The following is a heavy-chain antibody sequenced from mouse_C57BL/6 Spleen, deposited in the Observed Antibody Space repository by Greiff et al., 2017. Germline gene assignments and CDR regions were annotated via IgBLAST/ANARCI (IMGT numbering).Heavy chain of an antibody. CDR1: GFTFSDYG. V-gene: IGHV5-17*01. CDR2: ISSGSSTI. CDR3: ARGGWDYYAMGD. D-gene: IGHD3-3*01. J-gene: IGHJ4*01. Sequence: EVHLVESGGGLVKPGGSLKLSCAASGFTFSDYGMHWVRQAPEQGLAWVAYISSGSSTIYYADTVKGRFTISRATATNTLFLPMTSLTSEDTAMYYCARGGWDYYAMGDWGQGTSVTVSA.